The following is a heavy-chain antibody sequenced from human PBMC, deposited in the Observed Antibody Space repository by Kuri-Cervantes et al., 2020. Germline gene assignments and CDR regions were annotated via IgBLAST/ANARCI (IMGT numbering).Heavy chain of an antibody. CDR1: GFTFSSYE. D-gene: IGHD4-17*01. CDR3: ARETNIYGDYGNYYGMDV. CDR2: ISSSGSTI. V-gene: IGHV3-48*03. Sequence: GESLKISCAASGFTFSSYEMNWVRQAPGKGLEWVSYISSSGSTIYYADSVKGRFTIPRDNAKNSLYLQMNSLRAEDTAVYYCARETNIYGDYGNYYGMDVWGQGTTVTVSS. J-gene: IGHJ6*02.